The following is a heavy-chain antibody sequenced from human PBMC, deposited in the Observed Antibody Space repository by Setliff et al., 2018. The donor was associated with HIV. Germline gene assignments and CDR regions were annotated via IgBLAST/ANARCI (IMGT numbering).Heavy chain of an antibody. CDR2: IKKDGSDK. J-gene: IGHJ4*01. V-gene: IGHV3-7*03. CDR3: ARDYSRYTWDYFDY. D-gene: IGHD1-20*01. CDR1: GFTFSNSW. Sequence: GGSLRLSCAASGFTFSNSWMTWVRQAPGKGLEWVANIKKDGSDKFYVDSVKGRFAISRDNAKKSLYLQMNSLRAEDTALYYCARDYSRYTWDYFDYWGHGTLVTVSS.